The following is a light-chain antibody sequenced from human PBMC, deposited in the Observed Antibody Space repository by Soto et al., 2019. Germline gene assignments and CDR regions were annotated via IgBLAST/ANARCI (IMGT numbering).Light chain of an antibody. V-gene: IGKV1-12*01. J-gene: IGKJ4*01. Sequence: DIQMTQSPSSVSASVEDRVTITCLASQDISSWVAWYQQKPGKAPKLLISAASSLQSGVPRRFSGSGSGTDFTLVISSLQAEDFATYFCQQGDSFPFTFGGGTKVDIK. CDR1: QDISSW. CDR2: AAS. CDR3: QQGDSFPFT.